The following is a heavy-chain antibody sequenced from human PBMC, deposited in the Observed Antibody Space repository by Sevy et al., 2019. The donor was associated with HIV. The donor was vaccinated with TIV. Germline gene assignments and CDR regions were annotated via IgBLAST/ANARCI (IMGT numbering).Heavy chain of an antibody. J-gene: IGHJ5*02. CDR3: ARLSAAAFDP. CDR2: IDYSGNT. Sequence: SETLSLTCTVSGASINTHYWSWIRQPPGKGLEYIASIDYSGNTNYNPSLKSRFTISVDTSKSQFSLNLRSVTAADTAVYYCARLSAAAFDPWGKGILVTVSS. D-gene: IGHD2-2*01. CDR1: GASINTHY. V-gene: IGHV4-59*11.